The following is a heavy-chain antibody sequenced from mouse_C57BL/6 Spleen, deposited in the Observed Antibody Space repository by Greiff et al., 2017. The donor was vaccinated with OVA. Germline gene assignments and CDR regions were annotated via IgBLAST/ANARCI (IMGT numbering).Heavy chain of an antibody. J-gene: IGHJ4*01. CDR2: IHPNSGST. CDR3: ASKYSEGWYAMDY. Sequence: QVQLQQPGAELVKPGASVKLSCKASGYTFTSYWMHWVKQRPGQGLEWIGMIHPNSGSTNYNEKFKSKATLTVDNSSSTAYMQLSSLTSEYSSVYYCASKYSEGWYAMDYWGQGTSVTVSS. CDR1: GYTFTSYW. V-gene: IGHV1-64*01. D-gene: IGHD1-1*02.